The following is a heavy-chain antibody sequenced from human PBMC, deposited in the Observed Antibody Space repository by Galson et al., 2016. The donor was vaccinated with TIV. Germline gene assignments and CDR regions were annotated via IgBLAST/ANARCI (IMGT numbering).Heavy chain of an antibody. D-gene: IGHD6-6*01. CDR3: ATTTPAEIQLGYYFYF. V-gene: IGHV3-53*01. CDR2: IYSDGTT. J-gene: IGHJ4*02. CDR1: GFTFSITY. Sequence: SLRLSCAASGFTFSITYMSWVRQAPGKGLQWVSLIYSDGTTYYADSVKGRFTISRDNSKNTLYLQLNNLRADDTAVYYCATTTPAEIQLGYYFYFWGQGTLVTVSS.